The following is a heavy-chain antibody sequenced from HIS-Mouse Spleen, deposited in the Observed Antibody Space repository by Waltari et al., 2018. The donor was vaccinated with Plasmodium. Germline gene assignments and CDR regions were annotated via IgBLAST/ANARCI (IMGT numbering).Heavy chain of an antibody. V-gene: IGHV3-7*01. CDR3: ASSWYWYFDL. J-gene: IGHJ2*01. CDR1: GFTFSSYW. D-gene: IGHD6-13*01. CDR2: IKQDGSEK. Sequence: EVQLVESGGGLVQPGGSLRLSCAASGFTFSSYWMSWVRQAPGKGLVWVANIKQDGSEKYYLDSVKCRFTISRDNAKNSLYLQMNSLRAEDTAVYYCASSWYWYFDLWGRGTLVTVSS.